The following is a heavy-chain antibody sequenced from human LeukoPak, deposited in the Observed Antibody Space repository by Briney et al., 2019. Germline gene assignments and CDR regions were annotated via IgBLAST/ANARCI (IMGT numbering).Heavy chain of an antibody. J-gene: IGHJ4*02. Sequence: SETLSLTCTVSGGSISSSSYYWGWLRQTPGKGLEWIGSIYYSGSTYYNPSLKSRVTISVDTSKNQFSLKLSSVTAADTAVYYCARGPLVLRYFDWLPGGFDYWGQGTLVTVSS. CDR1: GGSISSSSYY. CDR2: IYYSGST. D-gene: IGHD3-9*01. V-gene: IGHV4-39*07. CDR3: ARGPLVLRYFDWLPGGFDY.